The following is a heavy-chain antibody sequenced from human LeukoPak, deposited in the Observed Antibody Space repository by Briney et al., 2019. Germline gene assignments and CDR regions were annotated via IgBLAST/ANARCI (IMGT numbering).Heavy chain of an antibody. CDR3: ARAGFYGGNSLGTKSSTVFDY. J-gene: IGHJ4*02. D-gene: IGHD4-23*01. Sequence: GGSLRLSCAASGFTFSSYSMNWVRQAPGKGLEWVSSISSSSSYIYYADSVKGRFTISRDNAKNSLYLQMNSLRAEDTAVYYCARAGFYGGNSLGTKSSTVFDYWGQGTLVTVSS. V-gene: IGHV3-21*01. CDR1: GFTFSSYS. CDR2: ISSSSSYI.